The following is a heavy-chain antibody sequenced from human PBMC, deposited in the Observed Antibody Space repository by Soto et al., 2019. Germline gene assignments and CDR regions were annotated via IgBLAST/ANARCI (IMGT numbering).Heavy chain of an antibody. J-gene: IGHJ4*02. Sequence: GASVKVSCKAPGDTFTSYYLNWVRQAPGQGLEWMGWMNPNTGNSGYAQKFQGRVTMTSDTSISTAHMELSSLRSEDTAVYYCARRAETNGWNGFGADKYYFDFWGQGTLVTVSS. CDR3: ARRAETNGWNGFGADKYYFDF. V-gene: IGHV1-8*02. CDR2: MNPNTGNS. D-gene: IGHD1-1*01. CDR1: GDTFTSYY.